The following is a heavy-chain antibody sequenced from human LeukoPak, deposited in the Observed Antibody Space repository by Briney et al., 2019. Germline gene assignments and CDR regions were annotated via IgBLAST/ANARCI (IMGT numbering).Heavy chain of an antibody. V-gene: IGHV3-48*02. CDR1: GFTFSSYS. CDR3: ARGYFDFDY. J-gene: IGHJ4*02. Sequence: GGSLRLSCAASGFTFSSYSMNWVRQAPGKGLEWVSCISGSGDTIYYADSVKGRFTISRENAKNSLFLQMNSLRDEDTAVYYCARGYFDFDYWGQGSLVTVSS. CDR2: ISGSGDTI. D-gene: IGHD3-9*01.